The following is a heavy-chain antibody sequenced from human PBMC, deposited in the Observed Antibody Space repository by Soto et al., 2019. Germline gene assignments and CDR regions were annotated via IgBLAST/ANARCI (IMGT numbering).Heavy chain of an antibody. CDR1: GYSFTSSR. CDR2: IDPGDSHT. CDR3: ARQGYSYGVYFYYGLDV. Sequence: PGESLKISCKASGYSFTSSRIAWVRQMPGKGLEWMGRIDPGDSHTNYSPSFQGHVTISVDKSINTAYLQWSSLKASDTAMYYCARQGYSYGVYFYYGLDVWGQGTTVTVSS. V-gene: IGHV5-10-1*01. D-gene: IGHD5-18*01. J-gene: IGHJ6*02.